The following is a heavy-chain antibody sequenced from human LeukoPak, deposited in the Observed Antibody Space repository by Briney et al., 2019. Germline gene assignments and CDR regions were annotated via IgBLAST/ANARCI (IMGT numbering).Heavy chain of an antibody. Sequence: SETLSLTCTVSAGSISSSSYNWGWIRQPPGKGLEWIGGIYYSGSTYYNPSLKSRVTISVDTSKNQFTLKLSSVTAADTAVYYCARDPSNGYSSSSYYAFDIWGQGTMVTVSS. D-gene: IGHD6-13*01. CDR2: IYYSGST. J-gene: IGHJ3*02. CDR1: AGSISSSSYN. CDR3: ARDPSNGYSSSSYYAFDI. V-gene: IGHV4-39*06.